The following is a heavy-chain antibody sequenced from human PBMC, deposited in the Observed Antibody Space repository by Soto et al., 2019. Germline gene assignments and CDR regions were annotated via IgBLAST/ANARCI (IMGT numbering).Heavy chain of an antibody. CDR2: INPSGGST. J-gene: IGHJ6*02. V-gene: IGHV1-46*01. D-gene: IGHD2-8*01. CDR3: ASGGIVGYCTNGVCPPVDYGMDV. CDR1: GYTFTSYY. Sequence: ASVKVSCKASGYTFTSYYMHWVRQAPGQGLEWKGIINPSGGSTSYAQKFQGRVTMTRDTSTSTVHMELSSLRSEDTAVYYCASGGIVGYCTNGVCPPVDYGMDVWGQGTTVTVSS.